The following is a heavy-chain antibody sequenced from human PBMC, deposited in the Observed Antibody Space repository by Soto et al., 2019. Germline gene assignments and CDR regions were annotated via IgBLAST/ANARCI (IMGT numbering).Heavy chain of an antibody. CDR1: GGSFSGYY. CDR2: INHSGST. CDR3: ARINSAYDFWSGYYRDYYYGMDV. Sequence: PSGNPSITCAVYGGSFSGYYWSWIRQPPGKGLEWIGEINHSGSTNYNPSLKSRVTISVDTSKNQFSLKLSSVTAADTAVYYCARINSAYDFWSGYYRDYYYGMDVWGQGTTVP. J-gene: IGHJ6*02. V-gene: IGHV4-34*01. D-gene: IGHD3-3*01.